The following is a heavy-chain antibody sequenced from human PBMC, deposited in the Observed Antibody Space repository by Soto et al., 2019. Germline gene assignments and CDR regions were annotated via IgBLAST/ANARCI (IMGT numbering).Heavy chain of an antibody. CDR3: ARDRPRSSSWPRPGSHGMDV. J-gene: IGHJ6*02. Sequence: SAKVSCKASGYTFTSYAMHWVRQAPGQRLEWMGWINAGNGNTKYSQKFQGRVTITRDTSASTAYMELSSLRSEDTAVYYCARDRPRSSSWPRPGSHGMDVWGQGTTVT. CDR1: GYTFTSYA. D-gene: IGHD6-13*01. V-gene: IGHV1-3*01. CDR2: INAGNGNT.